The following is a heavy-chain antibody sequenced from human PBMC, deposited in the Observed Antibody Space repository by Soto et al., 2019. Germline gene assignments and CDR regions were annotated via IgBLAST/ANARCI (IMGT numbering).Heavy chain of an antibody. CDR1: VFTSTDYY. V-gene: IGHV3-11*01. J-gene: IGHJ5*02. CDR2: ISGSTSTI. Sequence: LRRSPPSAVFTSTDYYMNWIRQAPGKGLEWVSQISGSTSTINYADSVKGRFTISRDNAKNSVYLQMNSLRAEDTAVYYCARGEDTTIVTKFDPWGQGILVTVYS. D-gene: IGHD5-18*01. CDR3: ARGEDTTIVTKFDP.